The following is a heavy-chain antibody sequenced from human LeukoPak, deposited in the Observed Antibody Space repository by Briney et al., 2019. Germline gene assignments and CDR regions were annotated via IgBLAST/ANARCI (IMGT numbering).Heavy chain of an antibody. CDR1: GDSISNYF. CDR3: AGQTSVAGLGY. V-gene: IGHV4-4*07. Sequence: SESLSLTCTVSGDSISNYFWSWIRQPAGKGLEWIGRIYASGSTSYNPSLKSRVTMSVDTSKNHFSLNLSSVTAADTTVYYCAGQTSVAGLGYWGQGTLVTVSS. CDR2: IYASGST. J-gene: IGHJ4*02. D-gene: IGHD6-19*01.